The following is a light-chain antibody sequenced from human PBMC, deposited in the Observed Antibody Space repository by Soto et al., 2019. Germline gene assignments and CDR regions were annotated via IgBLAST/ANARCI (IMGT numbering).Light chain of an antibody. CDR2: GAS. Sequence: EIVMTQPPATLSVSPGERATLSCRASQSVSSNLAWYQQKPGQAPRLLIYGASTRATGIPARFGGSGSGTEFTLTISSLQSEDFAVDYCQQYNNWPPWTFGQGTKVEIK. J-gene: IGKJ1*01. CDR1: QSVSSN. V-gene: IGKV3-15*01. CDR3: QQYNNWPPWT.